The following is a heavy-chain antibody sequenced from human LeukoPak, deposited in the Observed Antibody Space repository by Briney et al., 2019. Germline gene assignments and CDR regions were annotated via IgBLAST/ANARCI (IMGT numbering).Heavy chain of an antibody. D-gene: IGHD2-15*01. V-gene: IGHV3-23*01. CDR1: GFTFSIAS. Sequence: PGGSLRLSCAASGFTFSIASMSWVRQAPGKGLEWVSAVSSTGGTTYYADSVKGRFTISRDNSKNTLFLQINSLRAEDTAVYYCAKNGDRGAFCSGGTCYPYYYYYMDVWGKGTTVTISS. CDR2: VSSTGGTT. CDR3: AKNGDRGAFCSGGTCYPYYYYYMDV. J-gene: IGHJ6*03.